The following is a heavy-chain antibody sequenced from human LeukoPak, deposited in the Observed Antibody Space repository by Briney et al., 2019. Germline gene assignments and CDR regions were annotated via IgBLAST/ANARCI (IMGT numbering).Heavy chain of an antibody. Sequence: ETLSLTCAVYGGSFSGYYWSWIRQPPGKGLEWIGEINHSGSTNYNPSLKSRVTISEDTSKNQFSLKLSSVTAADTAVYYCARGRIGVSGSYYGKQYYFDYWGQGTLVTVSS. CDR3: ARGRIGVSGSYYGKQYYFDY. CDR2: INHSGST. J-gene: IGHJ4*02. D-gene: IGHD3-10*01. CDR1: GGSFSGYY. V-gene: IGHV4-34*01.